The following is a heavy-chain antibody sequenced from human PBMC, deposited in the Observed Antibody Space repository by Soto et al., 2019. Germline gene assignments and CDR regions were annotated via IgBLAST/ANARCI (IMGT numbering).Heavy chain of an antibody. CDR2: IMPIFRTP. CDR3: ARDNDRPQLGGNYYYILDV. Sequence: QVQLEQSGAEVKKPGSSVKVSCKASGGTFSTSAISWVRQAPGQGLEWMGGIMPIFRTPDYAQKFQGRVTVSADESTSTAYRELSGLRSDDTAVYYCARDNDRPQLGGNYYYILDVWGQGTTITVSS. V-gene: IGHV1-69*12. D-gene: IGHD2-8*01. J-gene: IGHJ6*02. CDR1: GGTFSTSA.